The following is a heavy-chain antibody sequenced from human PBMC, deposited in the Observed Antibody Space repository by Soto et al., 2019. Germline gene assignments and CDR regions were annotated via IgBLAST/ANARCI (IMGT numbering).Heavy chain of an antibody. J-gene: IGHJ4*02. CDR3: ARDFRRDNDVLSGSYPHLVPDY. Sequence: GGSLRLSCAASGFTFSSYSMNWVRQAPGKGLEWVSSISSSSSYIYYADSVKGRFTISRDNAKNSLYLQMNSLTAEDTAVYYCARDFRRDNDVLSGSYPHLVPDYWRQGTLVTVSS. CDR1: GFTFSSYS. V-gene: IGHV3-21*01. CDR2: ISSSSSYI. D-gene: IGHD3-3*01.